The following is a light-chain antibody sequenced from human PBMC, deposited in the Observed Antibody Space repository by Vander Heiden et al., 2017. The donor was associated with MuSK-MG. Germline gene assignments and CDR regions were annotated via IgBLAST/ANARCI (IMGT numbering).Light chain of an antibody. J-gene: IGLJ3*02. CDR2: DVT. CDR3: TSDTSSNTWV. V-gene: IGLV2-14*03. CDR1: SSDIGNYNY. Sequence: QSALTQPASVSGSPGQSITISCTGTSSDIGNYNYVSWYQQHPGKVPKLLIYDVTDRPSGVSIRFSGSKSGNTASLAISGLQAEDEADYYCTSDTSSNTWVFGGGTKLTVL.